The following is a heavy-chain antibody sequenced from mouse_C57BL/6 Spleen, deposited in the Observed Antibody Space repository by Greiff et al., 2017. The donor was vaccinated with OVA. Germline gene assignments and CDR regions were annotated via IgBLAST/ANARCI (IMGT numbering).Heavy chain of an antibody. J-gene: IGHJ1*03. CDR1: GFTFTDYY. D-gene: IGHD1-1*01. CDR2: IRNKANGYTT. Sequence: DVKLQESGGGLVQPGGSLSLSCAASGFTFTDYYMSWVRQPPGKALEWLGFIRNKANGYTTEYSASVKGRFTISRDNSQSILYLQMNALRAEDSATYYCARLTTVAYWYFDVWGTGTTVTVSS. CDR3: ARLTTVAYWYFDV. V-gene: IGHV7-3*01.